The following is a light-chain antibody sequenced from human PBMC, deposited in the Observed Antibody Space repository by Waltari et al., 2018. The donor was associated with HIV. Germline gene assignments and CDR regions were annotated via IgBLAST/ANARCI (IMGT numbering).Light chain of an antibody. CDR2: GNS. Sequence: QSVLTQPPSVSGAPGQRVTISCTGSSSNIRAGYAVHWYQQLPGTAPKLLIYGNSNRPSGVPDRFSGSKSGTSASLAITGLQAEDEADYYCQSYDSSLSGSWVFGGGTKLTVL. V-gene: IGLV1-40*01. CDR1: SSNIRAGYA. CDR3: QSYDSSLSGSWV. J-gene: IGLJ3*02.